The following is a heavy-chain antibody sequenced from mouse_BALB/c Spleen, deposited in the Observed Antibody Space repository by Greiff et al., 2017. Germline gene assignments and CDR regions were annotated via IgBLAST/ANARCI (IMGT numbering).Heavy chain of an antibody. CDR1: GFTFSSYG. V-gene: IGHV5-6*01. CDR3: ARKGDGNSYYAMDY. Sequence: EVKVVESGGDLVKPGGSLKLSCAASGFTFSSYGMSWVRQTPDKRLEWVATISSGGSYTYYPDSVKGRFTISRDNAKNTLYLQMSSLKSEDTAMYYCARKGDGNSYYAMDYWGQGTSVTVSS. D-gene: IGHD2-1*01. CDR2: ISSGGSYT. J-gene: IGHJ4*01.